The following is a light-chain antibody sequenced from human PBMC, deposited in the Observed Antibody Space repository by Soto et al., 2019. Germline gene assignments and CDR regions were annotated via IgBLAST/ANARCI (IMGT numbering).Light chain of an antibody. V-gene: IGKV1-5*03. J-gene: IGKJ1*01. CDR1: QSFSGW. CDR2: RES. CDR3: HQYNSYSRA. Sequence: DIQMTQSPSTLSASVGDRVTITCRASQSFSGWLAWFQQKPGKAPKLMIYRESHLKSGVQSRFSGSGSGSEFTFIINSLQPDDFATYYYHQYNSYSRAFGQGTNVELQ.